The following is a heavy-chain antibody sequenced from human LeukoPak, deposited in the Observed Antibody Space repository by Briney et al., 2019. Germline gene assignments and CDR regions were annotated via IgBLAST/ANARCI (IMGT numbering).Heavy chain of an antibody. Sequence: SETLSLTCTVSGGSISSYYWSWIRQPPGEGLEWIGYIYYSGYTNYNPSLKSRVTISVDTSKNQFSLKLSSVTAADTAVYYCARDHWYYYDSSGYINWFDPWGQGTLVTVSS. CDR2: IYYSGYT. D-gene: IGHD3-22*01. CDR3: ARDHWYYYDSSGYINWFDP. CDR1: GGSISSYY. J-gene: IGHJ5*02. V-gene: IGHV4-59*12.